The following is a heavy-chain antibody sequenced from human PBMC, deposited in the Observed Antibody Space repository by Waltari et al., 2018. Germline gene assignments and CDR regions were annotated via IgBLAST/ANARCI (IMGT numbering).Heavy chain of an antibody. V-gene: IGHV3-7*01. J-gene: IGHJ4*02. CDR3: AGDHWFSLDL. CDR2: IKKNGTGE. D-gene: IGHD3-9*01. CDR1: GCTFRLPW. Sequence: EEQVVESGGGLVQPGGSLRLSCVASGCTFRLPWMAWVRTATGKELDWVAKIKKNGTGEMYMDSVKGRFTISKDNTKISVFLQMNILRAEDTAVYYCAGDHWFSLDLWGQGTLVTVSS.